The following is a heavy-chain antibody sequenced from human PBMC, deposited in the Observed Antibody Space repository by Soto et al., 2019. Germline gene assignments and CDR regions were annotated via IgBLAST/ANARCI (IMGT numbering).Heavy chain of an antibody. Sequence: EVRLLESGGGLVQPGGSLRLSCAASGFTFSSYAMTWVRQAPGKGLEWVSAISGSGGYTYYADSVKGRFTISRDNSKNTLYLQMNSLRAEDTAVYYCAKNGPRPSYSSSSTDLDYWGQGTLVTVSS. CDR3: AKNGPRPSYSSSSTDLDY. CDR1: GFTFSSYA. J-gene: IGHJ4*02. D-gene: IGHD6-6*01. V-gene: IGHV3-23*01. CDR2: ISGSGGYT.